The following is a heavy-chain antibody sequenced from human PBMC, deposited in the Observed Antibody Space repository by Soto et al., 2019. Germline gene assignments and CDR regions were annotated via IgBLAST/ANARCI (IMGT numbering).Heavy chain of an antibody. J-gene: IGHJ4*02. V-gene: IGHV4-39*01. CDR3: AGRGQGWYFDY. CDR1: GDSLSSSDCY. CDR2: MSYSGSD. D-gene: IGHD6-19*01. Sequence: SETLSLTCSVSGDSLSSSDCYWGWIRKSPGKGLEWIGSMSYSGSDSYNPSLKSRVTISVDTSENQISLRLSSVTAADTAVYYCAGRGQGWYFDYWGPGTLVTVSS.